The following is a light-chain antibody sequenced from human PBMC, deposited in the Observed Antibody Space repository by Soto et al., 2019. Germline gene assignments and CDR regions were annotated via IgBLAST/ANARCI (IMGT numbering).Light chain of an antibody. V-gene: IGLV2-11*01. CDR3: CSYAGSYTSL. CDR2: DVS. CDR1: SSDVGGYNY. J-gene: IGLJ3*02. Sequence: QSALTQPRSVSGSPGQSVTISCTGTSSDVGGYNYVSWYQQHPGKAPKLMIYDVSKRPSGVPDRFSGSKSGNTASLTISGLQAEVEADYYCCSYAGSYTSLFGGGTKLTVL.